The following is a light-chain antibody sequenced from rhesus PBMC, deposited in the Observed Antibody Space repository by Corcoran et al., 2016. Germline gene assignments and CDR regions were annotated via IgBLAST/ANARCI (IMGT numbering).Light chain of an antibody. CDR1: QGISNN. V-gene: IGKV1S15*01. CDR2: YAS. CDR3: PHGYRTPWT. J-gene: IGKJ1*01. Sequence: DIQMTQSPSSLSASVGDTVTITCRASQGISNNLAWYQQKPGKVPKLLFYYASTLQIGVPSRFSGSGSGTDFTLTISSLKPEDFATYYGPHGYRTPWTFGQGTKVEIK.